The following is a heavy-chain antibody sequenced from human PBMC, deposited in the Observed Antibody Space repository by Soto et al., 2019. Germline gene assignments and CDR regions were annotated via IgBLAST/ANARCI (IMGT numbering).Heavy chain of an antibody. Sequence: EVQLVESGGGLVQPGGSLRLSCAASGFTVSSDYMSWVRQAPGKGLEWVSIIYSVGTTYYADSVKGRFTISRDDSKNTLYPQMNSLRVEDTAVYYCARGRSRNNILTEWGQGTLVTVSS. CDR2: IYSVGTT. CDR1: GFTVSSDY. V-gene: IGHV3-66*01. D-gene: IGHD3-9*01. CDR3: ARGRSRNNILTE. J-gene: IGHJ4*02.